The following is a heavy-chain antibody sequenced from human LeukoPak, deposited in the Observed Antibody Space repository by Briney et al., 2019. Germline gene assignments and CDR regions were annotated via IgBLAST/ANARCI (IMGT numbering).Heavy chain of an antibody. CDR3: ARDLQYASYFDY. Sequence: GGSLRLSCAASGFTFNTYSMNWVRQAPGKGLEWVSSISSSSSYIYYADSVKGRFTISRDNAKNSLYLQMNSLRAEDTAVYYCARDLQYASYFDYWGQGTLVTVSS. V-gene: IGHV3-21*01. CDR2: ISSSSSYI. D-gene: IGHD2-2*01. CDR1: GFTFNTYS. J-gene: IGHJ4*02.